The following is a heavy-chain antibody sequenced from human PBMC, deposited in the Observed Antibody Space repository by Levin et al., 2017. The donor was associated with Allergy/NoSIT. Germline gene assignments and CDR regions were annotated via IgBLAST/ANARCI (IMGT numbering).Heavy chain of an antibody. V-gene: IGHV3-23*01. Sequence: RSGGSLRLSCAASGLTFSRYAVNWVRRAPGKGLEWVSVISGSGESTYYADSVKGRFTISRDNSKNTVFLQMNRLRVEDTAIYYCARDGVYDFRSPHYWGYFDLWGQGTLVTVSS. CDR2: ISGSGEST. D-gene: IGHD3/OR15-3a*01. CDR1: GLTFSRYA. CDR3: ARDGVYDFRSPHYWGYFDL. J-gene: IGHJ5*02.